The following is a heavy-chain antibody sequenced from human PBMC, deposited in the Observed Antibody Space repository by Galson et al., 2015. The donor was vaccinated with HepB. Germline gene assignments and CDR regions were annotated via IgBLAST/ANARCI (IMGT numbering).Heavy chain of an antibody. D-gene: IGHD6-6*01. Sequence: SLRLSCAASGFTFSSYWMSWVRQAPGKGLEWVANIKQDGSEKYYVDSVKGRFTISRDNAKNSLYLQMNSLRAEDTAVYYCARGRYSSSSDYYYYYMDVWGKGTTVTVSS. V-gene: IGHV3-7*03. CDR1: GFTFSSYW. CDR3: ARGRYSSSSDYYYYYMDV. J-gene: IGHJ6*03. CDR2: IKQDGSEK.